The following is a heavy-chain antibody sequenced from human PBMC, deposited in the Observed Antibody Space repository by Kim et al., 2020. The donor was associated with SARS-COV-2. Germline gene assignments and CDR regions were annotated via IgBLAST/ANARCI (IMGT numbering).Heavy chain of an antibody. CDR2: INHSGST. Sequence: SQTLSLTCAVYGGSFSGYYWSWIRQPPGKGLEWIGEINHSGSTNYNPSLKSRVTISVDTSKNQFSLKLSSVTAADTAVYYCARRSVGFWSGYYSTYSAYFQHWGQGTLVTVSS. CDR3: ARRSVGFWSGYYSTYSAYFQH. V-gene: IGHV4-34*01. J-gene: IGHJ1*01. CDR1: GGSFSGYY. D-gene: IGHD3-3*01.